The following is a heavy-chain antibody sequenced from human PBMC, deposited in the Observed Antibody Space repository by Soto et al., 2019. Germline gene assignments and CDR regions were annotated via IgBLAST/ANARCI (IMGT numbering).Heavy chain of an antibody. CDR2: IGGDGGST. V-gene: IGHV3-23*01. J-gene: IGHJ4*02. Sequence: PGGSLRLSCAASGFTFSNYAMSWVRQAPGKGLEWVSVIGGDGGSTYYADSVRGRFAVSRDNSKNTLYLQMNSLRAEDTAVYYCAKPHSDHSSREKYYFDYWGQGTLVTVSS. CDR1: GFTFSNYA. D-gene: IGHD1-26*01. CDR3: AKPHSDHSSREKYYFDY.